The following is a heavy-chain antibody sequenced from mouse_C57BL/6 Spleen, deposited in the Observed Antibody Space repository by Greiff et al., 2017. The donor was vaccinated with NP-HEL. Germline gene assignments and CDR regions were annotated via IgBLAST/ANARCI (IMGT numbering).Heavy chain of an antibody. D-gene: IGHD1-1*01. Sequence: QVQLQQPGAELVKPGASVKLSCKASGYTFTSYWMHWVKQRPGQGLEWIGMIHPNSGSTNYNEKFKSKATLTVDKSSSTAYMQLSSLTSEDSAVXYCARPYGSSSAWFAYWGQGTLVTVSA. CDR1: GYTFTSYW. CDR2: IHPNSGST. V-gene: IGHV1-64*01. J-gene: IGHJ3*01. CDR3: ARPYGSSSAWFAY.